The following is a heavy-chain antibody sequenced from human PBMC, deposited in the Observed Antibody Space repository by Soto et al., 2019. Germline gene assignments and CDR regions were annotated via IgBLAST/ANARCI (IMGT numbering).Heavy chain of an antibody. CDR2: ISYDGSNK. V-gene: IGHV3-30*03. CDR3: ARGGLYCSSTSCYRADY. Sequence: QVQLVESGGGVVQPGRSLRLSCAASGFTFSSYGMHWVRQAPGKGLEWVAVISYDGSNKYYADSVKGRFTISRDNSKNTLYLQMNSLRAEDTAVYYCARGGLYCSSTSCYRADYWGQGTLVTVSS. J-gene: IGHJ4*02. CDR1: GFTFSSYG. D-gene: IGHD2-2*01.